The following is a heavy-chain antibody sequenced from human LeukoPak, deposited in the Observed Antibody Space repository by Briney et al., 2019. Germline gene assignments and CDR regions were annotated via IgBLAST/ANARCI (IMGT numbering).Heavy chain of an antibody. CDR1: GGSFSGYY. D-gene: IGHD7-27*01. V-gene: IGHV4-34*01. Sequence: PSETLSLTCAVYGGSFSGYYWSWIRQPPGKGLEWIGEINHSGSTNYNPSLKSRVTISVDTSKNQFSLKLSSVTATDTAVYYCATALGILNFDYWGQGTLVTVSS. J-gene: IGHJ4*02. CDR2: INHSGST. CDR3: ATALGILNFDY.